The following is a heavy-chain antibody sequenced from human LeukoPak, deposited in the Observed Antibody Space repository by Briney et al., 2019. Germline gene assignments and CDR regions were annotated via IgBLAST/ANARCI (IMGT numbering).Heavy chain of an antibody. J-gene: IGHJ4*02. D-gene: IGHD1-26*01. V-gene: IGHV4-31*03. CDR2: IYYSGST. CDR3: ARGPFRLVGPKTPGGFDY. Sequence: SETLSLTCTVSGGSISSGGYYWSWIRQHPGKGLEWIGYIYYSGSTYYNPSLKSRVTISVDTSKNQFSLKLSSVTAADTAVYYCARGPFRLVGPKTPGGFDYWGQGTLVTVSS. CDR1: GGSISSGGYY.